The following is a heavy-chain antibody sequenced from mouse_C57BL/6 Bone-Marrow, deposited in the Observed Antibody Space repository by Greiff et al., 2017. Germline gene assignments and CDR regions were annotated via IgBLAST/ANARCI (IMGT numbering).Heavy chain of an antibody. Sequence: EVKVEESGGGLVQPGESLKLSCESNEYEFPSHDMSWVRKTPEKRLELVAAINSDGGSTYYPDTMERRFIISRDNTKKTLYLQMSSLRSEDTALYYCARRGSSGYEFAYWGQGTLVTVSA. CDR1: EYEFPSHD. V-gene: IGHV5-2*03. CDR3: ARRGSSGYEFAY. J-gene: IGHJ3*01. CDR2: INSDGGST. D-gene: IGHD3-2*02.